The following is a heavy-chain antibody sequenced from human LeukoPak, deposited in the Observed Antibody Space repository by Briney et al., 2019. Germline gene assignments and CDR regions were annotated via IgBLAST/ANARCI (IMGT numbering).Heavy chain of an antibody. D-gene: IGHD5-12*01. V-gene: IGHV4-59*01. CDR1: GGAISRYY. CDR3: APGGYIGYGHAFDI. CDR2: IYYSGST. Sequence: SGTLSLTCPVYGGAISRYYWGWVREPPGEGLGGVGYIYYSGSTNYNPSLKSRVTISVDTSKNQFSLKLSSVTAADTAVYYCAPGGYIGYGHAFDIWGQGTMVTVSS. J-gene: IGHJ3*02.